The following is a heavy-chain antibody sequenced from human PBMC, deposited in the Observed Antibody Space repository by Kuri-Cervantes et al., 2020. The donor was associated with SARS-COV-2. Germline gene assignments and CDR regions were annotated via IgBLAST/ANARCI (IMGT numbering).Heavy chain of an antibody. V-gene: IGHV3-30-3*01. CDR3: ARDYTPYYDFCSGYFYYYGMEV. D-gene: IGHD3-3*01. CDR1: GFTFSSYA. CDR2: ISYDGSNK. Sequence: GESLKISCAASGFTFSSYAMHWVRQAPGKGLEWVAVISYDGSNKYYADSVKGRFTISRDNSKNTLYLQMNSLRAEDTAVYYCARDYTPYYDFCSGYFYYYGMEVWGQGTTVTVSS. J-gene: IGHJ6*02.